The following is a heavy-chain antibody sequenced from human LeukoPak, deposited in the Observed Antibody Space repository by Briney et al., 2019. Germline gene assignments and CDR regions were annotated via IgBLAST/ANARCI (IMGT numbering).Heavy chain of an antibody. CDR3: VRDPCNYGYFQH. J-gene: IGHJ1*01. Sequence: PGGSLRLSCAASGFTVSSNYMSWVRQAPGKGLEWVSVIYSGGSTYYADSVKGRFTISRDNSKNTLYLQMNSLRAEDTAVYYCVRDPCNYGYFQHWGQGTLVTVSS. V-gene: IGHV3-66*02. CDR1: GFTVSSNY. D-gene: IGHD4-11*01. CDR2: IYSGGST.